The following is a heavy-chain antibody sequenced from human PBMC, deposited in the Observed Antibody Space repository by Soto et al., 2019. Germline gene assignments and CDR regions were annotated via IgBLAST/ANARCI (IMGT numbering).Heavy chain of an antibody. CDR3: ASRRAGLRWSNRDWYFDL. J-gene: IGHJ2*01. CDR2: INHSGST. Sequence: QVQLQQWGAGLLKPSETLSLTCAIYGGSFSGYYWSWIRQPPGKGLEWIGEINHSGSTNYNPSLKSRVTISVDTSKNQFSLKLSSVTAADTAVYYCASRRAGLRWSNRDWYFDLWGRGTLVTVSS. CDR1: GGSFSGYY. D-gene: IGHD4-17*01. V-gene: IGHV4-34*01.